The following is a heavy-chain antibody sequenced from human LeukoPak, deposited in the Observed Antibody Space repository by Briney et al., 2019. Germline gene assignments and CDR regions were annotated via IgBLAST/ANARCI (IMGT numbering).Heavy chain of an antibody. D-gene: IGHD5/OR15-5a*01. CDR2: IYTTGNT. CDR1: GDSISSGVFY. CDR3: ARGSFYRSSYYYYINV. V-gene: IGHV4-61*02. Sequence: SETLSLTCSLSGDSISSGVFYWSWIRQPAGKGLEWIGRIYTTGNTNYNPSLKSRVTMSIDTSENQFSLKLTSVTAADTAVYYCARGSFYRSSYYYYINVWGTGTTVTVSS. J-gene: IGHJ6*03.